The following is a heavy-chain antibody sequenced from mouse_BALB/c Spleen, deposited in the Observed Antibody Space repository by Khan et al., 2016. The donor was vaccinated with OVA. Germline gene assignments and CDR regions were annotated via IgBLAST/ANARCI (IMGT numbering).Heavy chain of an antibody. J-gene: IGHJ3*01. CDR2: ISTGGSYT. Sequence: EVQLQESGGDLVKPGGSLKLSCAASGFTFSTFGMSWVRQTPDKRLEWVATISTGGSYTYYPDIVKGRFIISRDNAKNTLDLQMSSLKSEDTAMYYCTRLAYYYESEGFAYWGQGTLVTVSA. V-gene: IGHV5-6*01. CDR1: GFTFSTFG. CDR3: TRLAYYYESEGFAY. D-gene: IGHD1-1*01.